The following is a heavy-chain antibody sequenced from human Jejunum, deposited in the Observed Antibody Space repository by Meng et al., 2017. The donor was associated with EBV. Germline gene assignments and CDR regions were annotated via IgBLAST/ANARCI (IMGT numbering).Heavy chain of an antibody. V-gene: IGHV4-39*07. Sequence: QLRLQAWCPGLVKPSEILSLTCTVSAGSISSSTYGWGWIRQPPGKRLEWIGSICYSERTYYNPSLKSRVTISADTSKNQFSLKLSSVTAADTAVYYCATDTPSERSGRFHYWGQGTLVTVSS. CDR3: ATDTPSERSGRFHY. CDR1: AGSISSSTYG. J-gene: IGHJ4*02. CDR2: ICYSERT. D-gene: IGHD3-3*01.